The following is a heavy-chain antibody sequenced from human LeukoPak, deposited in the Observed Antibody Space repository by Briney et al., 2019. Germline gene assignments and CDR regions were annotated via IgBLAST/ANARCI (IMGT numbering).Heavy chain of an antibody. Sequence: GGSLRLSCAASGFTFSGSALHWVRQASGKGLEWVGRIRSTANGYATAYAASVKGRFTISRDDSKNTAYLQMDSLKTEDTAVYYCARVGEKAFHLWPEIDYWGQGTLVTVS. V-gene: IGHV3-73*01. CDR1: GFTFSGSA. CDR2: IRSTANGYAT. J-gene: IGHJ4*02. CDR3: ARVGEKAFHLWPEIDY. D-gene: IGHD5-24*01.